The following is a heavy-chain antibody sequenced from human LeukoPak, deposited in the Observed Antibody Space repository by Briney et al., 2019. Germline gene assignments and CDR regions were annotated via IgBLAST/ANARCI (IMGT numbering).Heavy chain of an antibody. CDR3: ARKGELDY. Sequence: PGGSLRLSCAATGFTFSSYSMNWVRQAAGKGLEWVSFISSSSNTIYYADSVKGRLTISRDNAKNSLYLQMNTLRDEDAAVYYCARKGELDYWGQGTLVTVSS. CDR2: ISSSSNTI. CDR1: GFTFSSYS. V-gene: IGHV3-48*02. J-gene: IGHJ4*02. D-gene: IGHD3-16*01.